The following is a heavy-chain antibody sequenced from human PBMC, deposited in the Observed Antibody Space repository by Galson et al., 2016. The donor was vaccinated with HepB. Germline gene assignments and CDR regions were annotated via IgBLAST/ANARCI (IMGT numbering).Heavy chain of an antibody. Sequence: CAISGDSVSRNNVAWYWIRQSPSRGLEWLGRTYYSSKWYNDYALSPKSRISINADTSKNQIFLQLNSVTPDDTAVYYCARDGRLKYYGMDVWGQGTTVTVSS. D-gene: IGHD5/OR15-5a*01. CDR1: GDSVSRNNVA. CDR2: TYYSSKWYN. V-gene: IGHV6-1*01. CDR3: ARDGRLKYYGMDV. J-gene: IGHJ6*02.